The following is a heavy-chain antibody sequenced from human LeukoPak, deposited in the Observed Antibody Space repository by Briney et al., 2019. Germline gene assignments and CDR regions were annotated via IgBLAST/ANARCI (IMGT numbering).Heavy chain of an antibody. CDR2: IYTSGST. V-gene: IGHV4-61*02. Sequence: SETLSLTCTVSGGSISSGSYYWSWIRQPAGKGLEWIGRIYTSGSTNYNPSLKSRVTISVDTSKNQFSLKLSSVTAADTAVYYCARVSESSSRDYWGQGTLVTVSS. D-gene: IGHD6-13*01. CDR1: GGSISSGSYY. J-gene: IGHJ4*02. CDR3: ARVSESSSRDY.